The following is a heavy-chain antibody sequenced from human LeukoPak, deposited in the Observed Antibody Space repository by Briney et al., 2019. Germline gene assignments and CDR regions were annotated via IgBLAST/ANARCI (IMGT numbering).Heavy chain of an antibody. J-gene: IGHJ3*02. D-gene: IGHD1-26*01. CDR1: GGSFSGYY. CDR3: ARVGYSGALIGAFDI. Sequence: SETLSLTCAVYGGSFSGYYWSWIRQPPGKGLEWIGSIYHSGSTYFNPSLKSRITISVDTSKNQFSLKLNSVTAADTAVYSCARVGYSGALIGAFDIWGQGTMVTVSS. V-gene: IGHV4-34*01. CDR2: IYHSGST.